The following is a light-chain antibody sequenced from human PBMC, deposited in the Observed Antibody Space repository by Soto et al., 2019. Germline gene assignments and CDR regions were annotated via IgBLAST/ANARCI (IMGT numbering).Light chain of an antibody. CDR3: SSYTSSSTVV. V-gene: IGLV2-14*01. CDR1: SSDVGGYNH. J-gene: IGLJ2*01. CDR2: DVS. Sequence: QSALTQPASVSGSPGQSITISCTGTSSDVGGYNHVSWYQQHPGKVPKLMIRDVSNRPSGVSNRFSGSKSGNTASLTISGLQTEDEADYYSSSYTSSSTVVFGGGTKLTVL.